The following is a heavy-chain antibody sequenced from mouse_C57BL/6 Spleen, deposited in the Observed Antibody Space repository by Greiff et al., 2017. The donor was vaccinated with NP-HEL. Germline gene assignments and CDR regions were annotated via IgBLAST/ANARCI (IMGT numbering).Heavy chain of an antibody. V-gene: IGHV14-3*01. CDR2: IDPANGNT. CDR1: GFNIKNTY. D-gene: IGHD2-4*01. CDR3: AREEVYEYDGYYFDY. J-gene: IGHJ2*01. Sequence: EVQLQESVAELVRPGASVKLSCTASGFNIKNTYMHWVKQRPEQGLEWIGRIDPANGNTKYAPKFQGKATITADTSSNTAYLQLSSLTSEDTAIYYCAREEVYEYDGYYFDYWGQGTTLTVSS.